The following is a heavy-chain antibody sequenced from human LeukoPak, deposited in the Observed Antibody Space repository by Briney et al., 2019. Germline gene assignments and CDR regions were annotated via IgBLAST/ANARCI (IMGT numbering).Heavy chain of an antibody. D-gene: IGHD3/OR15-3a*01. V-gene: IGHV3-43*02. CDR3: GRAASLTWTLDC. J-gene: IGHJ4*02. CDR2: ISGDGGST. Sequence: PGGSLRLTCAASGFTFDDYPMHWLPQAPGKGLEWFSLISGDGGSTYYTDPVRGRFTISRDNSKNSLYLQMNSLRTEDTALYYCGRAASLTWTLDCWGQGTLVTVFS. CDR1: GFTFDDYP.